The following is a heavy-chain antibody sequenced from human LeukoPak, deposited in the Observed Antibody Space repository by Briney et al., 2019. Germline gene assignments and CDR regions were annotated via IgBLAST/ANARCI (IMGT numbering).Heavy chain of an antibody. J-gene: IGHJ4*02. CDR1: GFTFSSYA. CDR2: ISGSGGST. Sequence: PGASLSLSCAASGFTFSSYAMSWVRQAPGKGLEWVSAISGSGGSTYYADSVKGRFTISRDNSKNTLYLQMNSLRAEDTAVYYCAKDRGLDCSSTSCYSSGLLDYWGQGTLVTVSS. CDR3: AKDRGLDCSSTSCYSSGLLDY. V-gene: IGHV3-23*01. D-gene: IGHD2-2*02.